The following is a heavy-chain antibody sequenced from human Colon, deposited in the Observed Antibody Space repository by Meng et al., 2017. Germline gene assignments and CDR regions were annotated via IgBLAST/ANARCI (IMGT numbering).Heavy chain of an antibody. D-gene: IGHD6-19*01. CDR2: IYLSGSP. J-gene: IGHJ4*02. Sequence: QVEWRGSGPGLVEPSGTLSLTCAVSGGSISSSNYWSWVRQPPGKGLEWIGQIYLSGSPSYNPSLESRVTISVDKSKNQLSLRLTSVTAADTAIYYCARHGGWHFDYWGQGTLVTVSS. CDR3: ARHGGWHFDY. CDR1: GGSISSSNY. V-gene: IGHV4-4*02.